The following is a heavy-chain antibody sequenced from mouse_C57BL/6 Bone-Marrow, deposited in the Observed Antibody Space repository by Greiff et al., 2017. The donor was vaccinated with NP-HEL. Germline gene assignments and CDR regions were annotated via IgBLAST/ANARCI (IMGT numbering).Heavy chain of an antibody. CDR1: GFTFSSYA. D-gene: IGHD2-4*01. CDR2: ISDGGSYT. J-gene: IGHJ2*01. CDR3: ARDGLRRAFYFDY. Sequence: EVQLVESGGGLVKPGGSLKLSCAASGFTFSSYAMSWFRQTPEKRLEWVATISDGGSYTYYPDNVKGRFTISRDNAKNNLYLQMSHLKSEDTAMYYCARDGLRRAFYFDYWGQGTTLTVSS. V-gene: IGHV5-4*01.